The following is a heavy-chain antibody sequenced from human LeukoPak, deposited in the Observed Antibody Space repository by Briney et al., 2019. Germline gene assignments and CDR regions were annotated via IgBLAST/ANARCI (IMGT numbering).Heavy chain of an antibody. D-gene: IGHD3-10*01. CDR2: IFYSGST. CDR1: GGSISTYY. CDR3: AREESVWFGELGRYWFDP. J-gene: IGHJ5*02. Sequence: SETLSLTCTVSGGSISTYYWSWIRQPPGKGLEWIGYIFYSGSTNYNPSLKSRVTMSVDTSKNQFSLKLSSVTAADTAVYYCAREESVWFGELGRYWFDPWGQGTLVTVSS. V-gene: IGHV4-59*12.